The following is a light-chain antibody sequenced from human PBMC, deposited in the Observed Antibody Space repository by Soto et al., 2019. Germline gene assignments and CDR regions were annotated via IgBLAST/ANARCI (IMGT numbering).Light chain of an antibody. V-gene: IGKV3-20*01. CDR2: GAS. CDR3: QQYGSSPRFT. Sequence: EIVLTQSPGTLSLSPGERATLSCRASQSIASSYLAWFQQKPGQAPRLLIYGASVMATGIPDRFSGSGSRTDFTLTITRLEPEDFSVYYCQQYGSSPRFTFGPGTKVDIK. CDR1: QSIASSY. J-gene: IGKJ3*01.